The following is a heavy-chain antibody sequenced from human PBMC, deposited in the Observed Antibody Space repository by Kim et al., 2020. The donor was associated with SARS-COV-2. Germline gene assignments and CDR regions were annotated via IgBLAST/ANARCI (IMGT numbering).Heavy chain of an antibody. CDR1: GGSISSGSYY. D-gene: IGHD3-9*01. Sequence: SETLSLTCTVSGGSISSGSYYWSWIRQPAGKGLEWIGRIYTSGSTNYNHSLKSRVTISVDTSKNQYSLKRSSVTAADTAVYYCARERPFYDILTGYYLGGVEIDYWGPRTLVTVSS. CDR2: IYTSGST. J-gene: IGHJ4*02. V-gene: IGHV4-61*02. CDR3: ARERPFYDILTGYYLGGVEIDY.